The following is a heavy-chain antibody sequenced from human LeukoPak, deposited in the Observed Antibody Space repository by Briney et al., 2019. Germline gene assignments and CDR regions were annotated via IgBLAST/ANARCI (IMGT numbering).Heavy chain of an antibody. CDR3: TLWPGDYYGMDV. CDR1: GGTFSSYA. CDR2: IIPIFGTA. Sequence: SVKVSCKASGGTFSSYAISWVRQAPGQGLEWMGGIIPIFGTANYAQKFQGRVTITADESTSTAYMELSSLRSEDTAVYYCTLWPGDYYGMDVWGQGTTVTVSS. V-gene: IGHV1-69*13. D-gene: IGHD2/OR15-2a*01. J-gene: IGHJ6*02.